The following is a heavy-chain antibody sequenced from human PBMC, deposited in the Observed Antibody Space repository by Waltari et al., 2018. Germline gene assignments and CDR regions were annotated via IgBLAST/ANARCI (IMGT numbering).Heavy chain of an antibody. CDR1: GGTFSSYA. Sequence: VQLVQSGAEVKKPGSSVKVSCKASGGTFSSYAISWVRQAPGKGLEWVSSISSSSSYIYYADSVKGRFTISRDNAKNSLYLQMNSLRAEDTAVYYCATSLNPDAFDIWGQGTMVTVSS. CDR3: ATSLNPDAFDI. CDR2: ISSSSSYI. J-gene: IGHJ3*02. V-gene: IGHV3-21*01.